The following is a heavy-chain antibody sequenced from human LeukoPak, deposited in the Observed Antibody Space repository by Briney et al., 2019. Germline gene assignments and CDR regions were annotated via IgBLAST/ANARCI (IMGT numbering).Heavy chain of an antibody. V-gene: IGHV3-53*01. Sequence: GGSLRLSCAASGFTVSSNYMSWVRQAPGKGLEWASVIYSGGSTYYADSVKGRFAISRDNSKNTLHLQMNSLRAEDTAVYYCATDQTRPPQGGYWGQGTLVTVSS. CDR2: IYSGGST. CDR1: GFTVSSNY. D-gene: IGHD3-16*01. CDR3: ATDQTRPPQGGY. J-gene: IGHJ4*02.